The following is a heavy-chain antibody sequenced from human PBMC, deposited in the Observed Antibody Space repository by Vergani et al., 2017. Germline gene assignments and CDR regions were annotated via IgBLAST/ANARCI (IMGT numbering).Heavy chain of an antibody. CDR2: INAGNGNT. D-gene: IGHD2-21*02. V-gene: IGHV1-3*01. CDR1: GYTFTSYA. CDR3: ARDTVVTAIRYYYYYGMDV. Sequence: QVQLVQSGAEVKKPGASVKVSCKASGYTFTSYAMHWVRQAPGQRLEWMGWINAGNGNTKYSQKFQCRVTITRDTSASTAYMELSSLRSEDTAVYYCARDTVVTAIRYYYYYGMDVWGQGTTVTVSS. J-gene: IGHJ6*02.